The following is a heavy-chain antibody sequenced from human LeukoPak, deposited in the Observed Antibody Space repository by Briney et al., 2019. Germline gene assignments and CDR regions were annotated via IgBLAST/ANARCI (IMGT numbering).Heavy chain of an antibody. Sequence: GGSLRLSCVASGITFSNYGMHWVRQAPGKGPEWVAVISYDGRNQNYVDSVKGRFTISRDNSKNTLYLHMNSLRAEDTAGYYCARGSLVHYYGSGSYRNRAGFDYWGQGTLVAVSS. V-gene: IGHV3-30*03. CDR1: GITFSNYG. CDR3: ARGSLVHYYGSGSYRNRAGFDY. CDR2: ISYDGRNQ. J-gene: IGHJ4*02. D-gene: IGHD3-10*01.